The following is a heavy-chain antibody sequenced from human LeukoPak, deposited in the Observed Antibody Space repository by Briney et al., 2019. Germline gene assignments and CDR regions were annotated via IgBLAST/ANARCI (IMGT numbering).Heavy chain of an antibody. CDR3: AREMYAGWYFAFDI. CDR1: GFTFSSFT. D-gene: IGHD6-19*01. CDR2: ISNSGDYI. Sequence: GRSLRLSCTVSGFTFSSFTMNWVRQGPGKGLEWVASISNSGDYISYADSLKGRFTISRDNAKNSLFLQMSSLRAEDTAVYYCAREMYAGWYFAFDIWGQGTMVTASS. V-gene: IGHV3-21*01. J-gene: IGHJ3*02.